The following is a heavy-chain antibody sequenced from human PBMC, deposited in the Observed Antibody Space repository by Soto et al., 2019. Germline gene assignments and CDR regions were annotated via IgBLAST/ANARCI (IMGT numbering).Heavy chain of an antibody. CDR3: ARGYYYDSSGGYNWFDP. Sequence: QVQLQESGPGLVKPSQTLSLTCTVSGGSISSGGYYWSWIRQHPGKGLEWIGYTYYSGSTYYNPSLKSRGTISVDTPKNQFCLKLRSVTAADTVVYYCARGYYYDSSGGYNWFDPWGQGTLVSVSS. CDR1: GGSISSGGYY. CDR2: TYYSGST. D-gene: IGHD3-22*01. V-gene: IGHV4-31*03. J-gene: IGHJ5*02.